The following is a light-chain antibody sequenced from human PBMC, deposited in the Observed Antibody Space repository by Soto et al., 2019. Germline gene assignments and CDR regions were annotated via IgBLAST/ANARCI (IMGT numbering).Light chain of an antibody. V-gene: IGKV3-11*01. CDR3: QQRSNWPWT. J-gene: IGKJ1*01. Sequence: ESLLTQSPASLSLSPGERATLCCRASQGISRYLAWYQQKPGQAPRLLIYDASNRATGIPARFSGSGSGTDFTLTISSLEPEDFAVYYCQQRSNWPWTFGQGTKVDIK. CDR2: DAS. CDR1: QGISRY.